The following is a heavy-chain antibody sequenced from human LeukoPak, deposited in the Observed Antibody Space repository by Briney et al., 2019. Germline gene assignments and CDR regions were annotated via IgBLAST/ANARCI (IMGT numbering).Heavy chain of an antibody. J-gene: IGHJ4*02. CDR2: ISSSSSYI. CDR1: GFTFSSYS. Sequence: GGSLRLSCAASGFTFSSYSMNWVRQAPGKGLEWVSSISSSSSYIYYADSVKGRFTISRDNAKNSLYLQIKTLRAEDPAVYYCAGGVVVAATRNWGQGTLVTVSS. CDR3: AGGVVVAATRN. V-gene: IGHV3-21*01. D-gene: IGHD2-15*01.